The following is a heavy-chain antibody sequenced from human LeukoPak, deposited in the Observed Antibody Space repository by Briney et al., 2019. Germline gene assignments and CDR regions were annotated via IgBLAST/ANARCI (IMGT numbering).Heavy chain of an antibody. CDR3: AQDFAPSYDFWSGLGFDY. Sequence: GGSLKLSCAASGFTFSSYDMNWVRQAPGKGLEWVSGISGSGGSTFYADSVKGRFTISRNNSKNTLYLQMNSLRAEDTAVYYCAQDFAPSYDFWSGLGFDYWGQGTLVTVSS. J-gene: IGHJ4*02. CDR1: GFTFSSYD. V-gene: IGHV3-23*01. D-gene: IGHD3-3*01. CDR2: ISGSGGST.